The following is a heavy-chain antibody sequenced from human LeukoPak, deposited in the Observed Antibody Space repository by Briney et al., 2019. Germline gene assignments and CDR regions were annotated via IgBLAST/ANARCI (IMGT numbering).Heavy chain of an antibody. CDR2: ISSSGSTI. CDR1: GFTFSDYY. Sequence: KPGGSLRLSCAASGFTFSDYYMSWIRQAPGKGLEWVSYISSSGSTIYYADSVKGRFTISRDNAKNSLYLQMNSLRAEDTAVYYCASSPAGYCSGGSCPANFDYWGQGTLVTVSS. J-gene: IGHJ4*02. D-gene: IGHD2-15*01. V-gene: IGHV3-11*01. CDR3: ASSPAGYCSGGSCPANFDY.